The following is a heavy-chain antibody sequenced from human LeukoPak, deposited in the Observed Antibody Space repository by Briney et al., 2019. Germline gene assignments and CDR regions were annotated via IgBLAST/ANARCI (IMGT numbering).Heavy chain of an antibody. D-gene: IGHD4-17*01. Sequence: TGGSLRLSCAASGFTFSSYSMNWVRQAPGKGLEWVSSISSSGSYIYYADSVKGRFTISRDNAKNSLYLQMNSLRAEDTAVYYCAKDMDHDYDDYGFDYWGQGTPVTVSS. CDR2: ISSSGSYI. V-gene: IGHV3-21*01. J-gene: IGHJ4*02. CDR3: AKDMDHDYDDYGFDY. CDR1: GFTFSSYS.